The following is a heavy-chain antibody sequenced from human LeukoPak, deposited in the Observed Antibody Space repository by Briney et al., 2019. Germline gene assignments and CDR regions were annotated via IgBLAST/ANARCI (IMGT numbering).Heavy chain of an antibody. D-gene: IGHD3-9*01. CDR1: GFTFSSYA. V-gene: IGHV3-23*01. CDR2: ISGSGGST. J-gene: IGHJ3*02. Sequence: TGGSLRLSCAASGFTFSSYAMSWVRQAPGKGLEWVSAISGSGGSTYYADSVKGRFTISRDNSKNTPYLQMNSLRAEDTAVYYCIGYFDLGAFDIWGQGTMVTVSS. CDR3: IGYFDLGAFDI.